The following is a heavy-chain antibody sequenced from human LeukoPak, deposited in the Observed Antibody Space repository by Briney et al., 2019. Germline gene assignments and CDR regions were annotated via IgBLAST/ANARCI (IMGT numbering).Heavy chain of an antibody. CDR2: ISGSGTTT. V-gene: IGHV3-11*04. CDR3: AIQITMIVVVPYFDY. J-gene: IGHJ4*02. D-gene: IGHD3-22*01. CDR1: GLTFSDYY. Sequence: PGGSLRLSCAASGLTFSDYYMTWIRQAPGKGLEWVSSISGSGTTTYSADSVRGRFTVSRDNAKNSVFLYMNSLRAEGTAVYYCAIQITMIVVVPYFDYWGQGTLVTVSS.